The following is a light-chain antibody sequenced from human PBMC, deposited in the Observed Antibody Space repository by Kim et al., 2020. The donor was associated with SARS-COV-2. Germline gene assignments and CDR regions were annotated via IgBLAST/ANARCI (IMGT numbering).Light chain of an antibody. J-gene: IGLJ2*01. Sequence: SYELTQPPSVSVSPGQTARITCSGDALPKQYAYWCQQKPGQAPVLVISKDSEGPSGIPERFSGSSSGTTVTLTISGVQAEDEADYYCQSADSSGTYLVFG. CDR2: KDS. CDR1: ALPKQY. V-gene: IGLV3-25*03. CDR3: QSADSSGTYLV.